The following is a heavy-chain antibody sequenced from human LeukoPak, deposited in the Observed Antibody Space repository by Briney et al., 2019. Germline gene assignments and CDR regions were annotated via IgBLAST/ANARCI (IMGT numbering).Heavy chain of an antibody. D-gene: IGHD3-3*01. V-gene: IGHV4-59*01. Sequence: PSETLSLTCTVSGGSIGSFYWSWIRQPPGKGLEWIGYIYYTGTTNYNPSLKSRVTISVDTSKNQLSLKLSSATAADTAVYYCGREQRSYDFSSAFYIAQGMDVWGQGTPVTVSS. J-gene: IGHJ6*02. CDR2: IYYTGTT. CDR1: GGSIGSFY. CDR3: GREQRSYDFSSAFYIAQGMDV.